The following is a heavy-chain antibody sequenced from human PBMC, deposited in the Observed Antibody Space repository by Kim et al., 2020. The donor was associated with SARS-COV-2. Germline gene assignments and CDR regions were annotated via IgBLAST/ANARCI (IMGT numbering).Heavy chain of an antibody. Sequence: LKSRVTISVDMSKNQFSLKLSSVTAADTAVYYCARVNYYYDSSGSPLLDYWGQGTLVTVSS. D-gene: IGHD3-22*01. V-gene: IGHV4-59*01. CDR3: ARVNYYYDSSGSPLLDY. J-gene: IGHJ4*02.